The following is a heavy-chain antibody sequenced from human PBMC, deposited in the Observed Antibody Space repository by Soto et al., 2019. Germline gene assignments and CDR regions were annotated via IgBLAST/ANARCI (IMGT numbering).Heavy chain of an antibody. J-gene: IGHJ4*01. Sequence: PGESLKISCKGSGYSFSGYWIAWVRQMPGKGLEWLGIIYPGDSDTRYSPSLQGQVTISADKSISTAYLQWSSLKASDTAMYYCARREGATYFAYWGHGTLVTVSS. CDR1: GYSFSGYW. CDR3: ARREGATYFAY. D-gene: IGHD1-26*01. V-gene: IGHV5-51*01. CDR2: IYPGDSDT.